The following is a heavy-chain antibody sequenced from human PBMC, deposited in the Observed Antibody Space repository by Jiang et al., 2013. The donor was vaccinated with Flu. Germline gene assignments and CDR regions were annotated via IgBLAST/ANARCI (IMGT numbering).Heavy chain of an antibody. J-gene: IGHJ4*02. CDR3: AKDLSTVPYYFDY. D-gene: IGHD4-17*01. V-gene: IGHV3-23*04. Sequence: VQLVESGGGLVQPGGSLRLSCAASGFTLSSYAMSWVRQAPGKGLEWVSAISSNSGSTYYADSVKGRFTISRDNSKNTLYVQMNSLRAEDTAVYYCAKDLSTVPYYFDYWGQGTLVTVSS. CDR2: ISSNSGST. CDR1: GFTLSSYA.